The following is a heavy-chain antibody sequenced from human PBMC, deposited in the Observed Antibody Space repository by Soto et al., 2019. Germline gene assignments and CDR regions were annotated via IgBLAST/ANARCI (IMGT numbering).Heavy chain of an antibody. CDR2: ISAAGNP. J-gene: IGHJ6*02. V-gene: IGHV3-13*05. Sequence: EVQLVESGGGLVQPGGSLRLSCEASGFTFRNYDMHWVRQGTGKGLEWVSGISAAGNPDYADSVEGRFTISRENAQNSFFLQMNSLRVGDTAVDYCDRTARDFYGLDVWGQGNTVIVSS. CDR3: DRTARDFYGLDV. CDR1: GFTFRNYD. D-gene: IGHD2-21*02.